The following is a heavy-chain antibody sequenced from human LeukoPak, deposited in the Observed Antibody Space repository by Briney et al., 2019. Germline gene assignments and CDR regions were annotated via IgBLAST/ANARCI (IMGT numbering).Heavy chain of an antibody. Sequence: SVKVSCKPSGGTFSSYAISWVRQAPGQGLEWMGGIIAIFGTANYAQKFQGRVTITADKSTSTAYMELRSLRSDDTAVYYCARDHPSYYYGSGSYYRYWGQGTLVTVSS. D-gene: IGHD3-10*01. CDR2: IIAIFGTA. J-gene: IGHJ4*02. CDR1: GGTFSSYA. CDR3: ARDHPSYYYGSGSYYRY. V-gene: IGHV1-69*06.